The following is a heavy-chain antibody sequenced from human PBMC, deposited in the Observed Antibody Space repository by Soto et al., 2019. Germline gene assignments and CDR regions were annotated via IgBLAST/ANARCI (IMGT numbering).Heavy chain of an antibody. CDR1: GFTFSPYW. V-gene: IGHV3-7*05. CDR2: IKPDGSEQ. D-gene: IGHD3-22*01. Sequence: EVQLVESGGTLVQPGGSLRLSCAGSGFTFSPYWMSWVRQAPGKGLEWVAHIKPDGSEQFYVDSVRGRFTVSRDSAKNSMYLQMNSLRGEDAAVYYCARSTHSSADYWGQGTLVAVSA. J-gene: IGHJ4*02. CDR3: ARSTHSSADY.